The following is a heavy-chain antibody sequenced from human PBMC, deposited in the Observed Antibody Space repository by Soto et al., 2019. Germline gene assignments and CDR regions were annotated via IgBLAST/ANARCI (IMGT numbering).Heavy chain of an antibody. CDR3: ARTDIVTTNWFAP. Sequence: QVHLQQWGAGLLKPSETLSLTCAVYGESFIGYYWTWIRQTPGKGLEWIGEINHRGSTNYNPSLKSRVSISIDTSKNQFSLKLTSVTAADTSVYYCARTDIVTTNWFAPWGQGTLVTVSS. CDR1: GESFIGYY. CDR2: INHRGST. J-gene: IGHJ5*02. D-gene: IGHD5-12*01. V-gene: IGHV4-34*02.